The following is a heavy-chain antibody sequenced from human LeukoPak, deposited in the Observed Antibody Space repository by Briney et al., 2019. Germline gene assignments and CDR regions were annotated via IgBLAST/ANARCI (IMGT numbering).Heavy chain of an antibody. Sequence: PSETLSLTCTVSGGSISSGGYYWSWIRQHPGKGLEWIGYIYYSGSTYYNPSLRSRVTISVDASKNQFSLKLSSVTAADTAVYYCARGRFSGYCSGGSCYPDTDNWFDPWGQGTLVTVSS. CDR2: IYYSGST. J-gene: IGHJ5*02. CDR3: ARGRFSGYCSGGSCYPDTDNWFDP. D-gene: IGHD2-15*01. CDR1: GGSISSGGYY. V-gene: IGHV4-31*03.